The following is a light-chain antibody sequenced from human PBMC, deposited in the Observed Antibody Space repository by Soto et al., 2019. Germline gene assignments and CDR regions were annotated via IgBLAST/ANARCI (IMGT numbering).Light chain of an antibody. V-gene: IGKV1-5*01. CDR3: QHHDPFSGT. CDR1: QSVSGW. Sequence: DVKLNRSPSTLSTCVGDTVTSPRLASQSVSGWLAWYQHKPWEGRKLLIYDASSLPRCVPLRFSGIGSVTRFTLTIASLQPNHFATYYMQHHDPFSGTFGPGTKVDIK. CDR2: DAS. J-gene: IGKJ1*01.